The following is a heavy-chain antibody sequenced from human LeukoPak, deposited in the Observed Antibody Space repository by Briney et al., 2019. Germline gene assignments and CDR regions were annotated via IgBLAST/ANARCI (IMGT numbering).Heavy chain of an antibody. D-gene: IGHD4-17*01. J-gene: IGHJ3*02. CDR2: IYSGGST. V-gene: IGHV3-66*02. Sequence: GGSLRLSXAASGFTVSSNYMSWVRQAPGKGLEWVSVIYSGGSTYYADSVKGRFTISRDNSKNTLYLQMNSLRAEDTAVYYCARDYTVTNDAFDIWGQGTMVTVSS. CDR1: GFTVSSNY. CDR3: ARDYTVTNDAFDI.